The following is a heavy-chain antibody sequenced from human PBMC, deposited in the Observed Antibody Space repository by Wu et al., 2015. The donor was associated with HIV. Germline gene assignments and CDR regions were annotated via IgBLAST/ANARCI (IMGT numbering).Heavy chain of an antibody. CDR2: IIPLFDVA. D-gene: IGHD6-19*01. CDR3: ARDNSRAWYGAEYFQY. Sequence: QVQLVQSGADMKKPGSSVKVSCKASGDTFNKYAITWVRQAPGQGLEWMGGIIPLFDVAQYAQKFRDRVTITTDASTSTAYMELSSLRSEDTASYYCARDNSRAWYGAEYFQYWGRGHPGHRLL. J-gene: IGHJ1*01. CDR1: GDTFNKYA. V-gene: IGHV1-69*05.